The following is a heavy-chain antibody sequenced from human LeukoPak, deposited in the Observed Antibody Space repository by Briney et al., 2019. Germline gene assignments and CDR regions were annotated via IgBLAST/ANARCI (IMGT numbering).Heavy chain of an antibody. CDR1: GYSISSGYY. CDR3: ARVDSSGYYIY. V-gene: IGHV4-38-2*02. Sequence: PSETLSLTCTVSGYSISSGYYWGWIRQPPGKGLEWIGSIYHSGSTYYNPSLKSRVTIPVDTSKNQFSLKLSSVTAADTAVYYCARVDSSGYYIYWGQGTLVTVSS. D-gene: IGHD3-22*01. CDR2: IYHSGST. J-gene: IGHJ4*02.